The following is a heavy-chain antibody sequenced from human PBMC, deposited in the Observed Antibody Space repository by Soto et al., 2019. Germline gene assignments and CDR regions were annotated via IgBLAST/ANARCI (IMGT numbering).Heavy chain of an antibody. J-gene: IGHJ4*02. Sequence: QVQLVQSGAEVKKPGASVKVSCKASGYSFTTYYMHWVRQAPGQGLEWMGMINPSGGSTSYAQKFQCRVTMTRDTSTSTVYMELSSLRSEDTAVYYCARNDKSGLDYWGQGTLVTVSS. V-gene: IGHV1-46*01. CDR2: INPSGGST. D-gene: IGHD1-1*01. CDR1: GYSFTTYY. CDR3: ARNDKSGLDY.